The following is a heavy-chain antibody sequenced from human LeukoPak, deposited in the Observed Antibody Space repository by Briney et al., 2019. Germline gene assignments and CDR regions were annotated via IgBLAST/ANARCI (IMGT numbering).Heavy chain of an antibody. V-gene: IGHV3-48*01. Sequence: GGSLRLSCAASGFTFSSYSMNWVRQAPGKGLEWVSYISSSSSTIYYADSVKGRFTISRDNAKNSLYLQMNSLRAEDTAVYYCARAYSSSWYVQYYGMDVWGQGTTVTVSS. CDR3: ARAYSSSWYVQYYGMDV. J-gene: IGHJ6*02. CDR2: ISSSSSTI. CDR1: GFTFSSYS. D-gene: IGHD6-13*01.